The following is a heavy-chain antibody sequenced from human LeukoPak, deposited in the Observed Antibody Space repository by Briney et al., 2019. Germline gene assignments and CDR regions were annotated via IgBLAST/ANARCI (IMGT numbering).Heavy chain of an antibody. CDR1: GYSFTNHW. CDR2: ISPGDFDT. Sequence: ESLKISCKASGYSFTNHWGRRVGQIPGKRLEWMGMISPGDFDTRYTPSFKGQVTISADKSISTAYLQWSSLKASDTAIYYCARHQGGMDVWGQGTTVTVSS. V-gene: IGHV5-51*01. CDR3: ARHQGGMDV. J-gene: IGHJ6*02.